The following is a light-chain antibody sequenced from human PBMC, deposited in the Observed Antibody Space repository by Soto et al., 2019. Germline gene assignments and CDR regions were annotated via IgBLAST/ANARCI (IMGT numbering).Light chain of an antibody. CDR1: TSSIGRNY. CDR2: RNN. CDR3: AAWDDSLSGIYL. V-gene: IGLV1-47*01. Sequence: QSVLTQPPSASWTPGQRVTISCSGGTSSIGRNYVYWYQQLPGTAPKLVIYRNNQRPSGVPDRFSGSKSGTSASLAIRVIRSEDEDDNYCAAWDDSLSGIYLFGNGTKFTGL. J-gene: IGLJ1*01.